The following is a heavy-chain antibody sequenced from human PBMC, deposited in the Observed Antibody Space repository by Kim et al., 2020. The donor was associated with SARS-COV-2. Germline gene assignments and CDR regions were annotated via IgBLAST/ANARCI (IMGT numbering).Heavy chain of an antibody. Sequence: SETLSLTCTVSGGSVSSGSYYWSWIRQPPGKRLEWIGYIYNSGNTNYNPSLKSRVTISVDTSKNQFSLKLSSVTAADTAVYYCARGRSGYDDAFDIWGQGTLVTVSS. CDR1: GGSVSSGSYY. V-gene: IGHV4-61*01. CDR2: IYNSGNT. D-gene: IGHD5-12*01. J-gene: IGHJ3*02. CDR3: ARGRSGYDDAFDI.